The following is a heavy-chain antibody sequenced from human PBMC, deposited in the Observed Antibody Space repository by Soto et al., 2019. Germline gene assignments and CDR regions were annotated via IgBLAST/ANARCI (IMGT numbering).Heavy chain of an antibody. CDR3: ARAKEYTRSSGMDV. J-gene: IGHJ6*02. V-gene: IGHV4-34*01. D-gene: IGHD6-6*01. CDR2: IYYSGST. Sequence: SETLSLTCAVYGESFSGYIWTWIRQTPGKGLEWIGGIYYSGSTYYNPSLKSRITINPDTSKNQFSLQLNSVTPEDTALYYCARAKEYTRSSGMDVWGQGTTVTVSS. CDR1: GESFSGYI.